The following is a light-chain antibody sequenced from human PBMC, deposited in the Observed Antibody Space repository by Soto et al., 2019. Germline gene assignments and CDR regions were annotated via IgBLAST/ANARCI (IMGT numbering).Light chain of an antibody. V-gene: IGKV3-15*01. J-gene: IGKJ1*01. CDR2: GAS. Sequence: AMAQTPVTLSVSPGERATLSCRASQRVXINLAWYQPKPGQAPRLLXYGASTRATGIPARLSGSGSGTEFTLTISSLQSEDFGVYYCQQYNNGTRTFGQGTKVDI. CDR3: QQYNNGTRT. CDR1: QRVXIN.